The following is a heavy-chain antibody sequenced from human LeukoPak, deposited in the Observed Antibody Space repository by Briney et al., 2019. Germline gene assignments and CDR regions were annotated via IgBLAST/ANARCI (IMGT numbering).Heavy chain of an antibody. CDR1: GFTLSSYE. CDR3: VKERSFEEYSFDF. CDR2: ISSSGSTI. J-gene: IGHJ4*02. D-gene: IGHD3-10*01. V-gene: IGHV3-48*03. Sequence: GGSLRLPCAASGFTLSSYEMNWLRQAPGKGLEWVSYISSSGSTIYYADSVKGRFTISRDNSKSTLYLQMTSLRPEDTALYYCVKERSFEEYSFDFWGEGALVTVSS.